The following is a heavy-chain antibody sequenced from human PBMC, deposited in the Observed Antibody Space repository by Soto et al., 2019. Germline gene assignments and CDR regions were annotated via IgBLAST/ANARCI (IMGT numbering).Heavy chain of an antibody. D-gene: IGHD3-10*01. Sequence: PSETLSLTCTVSGGSIGSSTHYWGWIRQPPGKGLEWIGEIYHSGSTNYNPSLKSRVTISVDKSKNQFSLKLSSVTAADTAVYYCARLVRGDHYYYYYGMDVWGQGTTVTVSS. J-gene: IGHJ6*02. CDR1: GGSIGSSTHY. CDR2: IYHSGST. CDR3: ARLVRGDHYYYYYGMDV. V-gene: IGHV4-39*07.